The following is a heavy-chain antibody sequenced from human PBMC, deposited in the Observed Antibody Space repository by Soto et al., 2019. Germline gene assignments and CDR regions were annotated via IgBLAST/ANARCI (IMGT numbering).Heavy chain of an antibody. CDR2: FDPDEAAT. D-gene: IGHD4-17*01. J-gene: IGHJ5*02. Sequence: QVQLVQSGAEVKKPGASVKVSCKVSGYTLNEVAMHWVRQAPGKGLEWLGGFDPDEAATIYAQHFQGRVTMTEDTSTDTVYMELSSLRSEDTALYFCTTYHGDYNFDHWGQGTLVTVSS. CDR1: GYTLNEVA. CDR3: TTYHGDYNFDH. V-gene: IGHV1-24*01.